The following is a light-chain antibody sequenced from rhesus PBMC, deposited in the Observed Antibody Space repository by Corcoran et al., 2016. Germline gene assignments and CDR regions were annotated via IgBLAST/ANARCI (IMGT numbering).Light chain of an antibody. CDR1: QGISSW. J-gene: IGKJ1*01. V-gene: IGKV1-22*01. CDR2: KAS. Sequence: DIQMTQSPSSLSASVGDTVTITCRASQGISSWLAWYQQKPGKAPKLLIYKASSLQSGVPSRFSGSGSGTDFNLTISSLQSEDFATYYWQQYGIRPWTFGQGTKVEIK. CDR3: QQYGIRPWT.